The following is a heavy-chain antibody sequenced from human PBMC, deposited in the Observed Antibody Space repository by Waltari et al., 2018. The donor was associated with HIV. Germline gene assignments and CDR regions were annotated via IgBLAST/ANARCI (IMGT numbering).Heavy chain of an antibody. CDR3: AIQYNPLNNYYYGMDV. V-gene: IGHV3-23*01. CDR2: LSGSGGST. CDR1: GFTFRNYG. J-gene: IGHJ6*02. Sequence: EVQLLESGGGLVQPGWSLRISCVGSGFTFRNYGMTWVRQAPGKGLEWVSVLSGSGGSTHYADSVKGRFTIARDNSNNTSYLQMNSLRAEDTAVYYCAIQYNPLNNYYYGMDVWGQGTTVTVSS. D-gene: IGHD1-1*01.